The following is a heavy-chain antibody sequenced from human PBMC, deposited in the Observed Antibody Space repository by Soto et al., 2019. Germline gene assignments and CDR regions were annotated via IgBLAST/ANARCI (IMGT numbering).Heavy chain of an antibody. CDR1: GGTFSSYA. CDR2: IIPIFGTA. V-gene: IGHV1-69*01. CDR3: AGLNCSGGSCYVLFDY. D-gene: IGHD2-15*01. J-gene: IGHJ4*02. Sequence: QVQLVQSGAEVKKPGSSVKVSCKASGGTFSSYAISWVRQAPGQGLEWMGGIIPIFGTANYAQKFQGRVTMTADEPTSTAYMELSSLRSEDTAVHYCAGLNCSGGSCYVLFDYWGQGTLVTVFS.